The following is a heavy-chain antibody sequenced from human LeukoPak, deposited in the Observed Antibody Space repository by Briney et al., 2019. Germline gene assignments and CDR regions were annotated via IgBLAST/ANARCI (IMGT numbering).Heavy chain of an antibody. CDR2: ISWNSGSI. J-gene: IGHJ3*02. CDR3: AKDLEGYCSGGSCYSAHAFDI. Sequence: GRSLRLSCAASGFTFDDYAMHWVRHAPGKGLEWVSGISWNSGSIGYADSVKGRFTISRDNAKNSLYLQMNSLRAEDTALYYCAKDLEGYCSGGSCYSAHAFDIWGQGTMVTVSS. CDR1: GFTFDDYA. D-gene: IGHD2-15*01. V-gene: IGHV3-9*01.